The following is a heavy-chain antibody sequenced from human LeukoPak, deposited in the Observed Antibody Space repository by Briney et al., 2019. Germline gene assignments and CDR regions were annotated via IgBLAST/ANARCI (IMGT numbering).Heavy chain of an antibody. Sequence: GGSLRLSCSASGFTFSSYELNWVRQAPGKGLEWISYISDIGSTQHYADSVKGRFTTSRDNAKNSLYLQMNSLTVDDTAVYYCARDRSKVTAYDDALDIWGQGTMVMVSS. CDR3: ARDRSKVTAYDDALDI. CDR2: ISDIGSTQ. CDR1: GFTFSSYE. D-gene: IGHD2-21*02. J-gene: IGHJ3*02. V-gene: IGHV3-48*03.